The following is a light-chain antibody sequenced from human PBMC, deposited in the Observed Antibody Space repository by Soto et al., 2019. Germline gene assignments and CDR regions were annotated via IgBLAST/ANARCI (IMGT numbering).Light chain of an antibody. Sequence: DIQMTQSPSTLSASVGDRVTITCRASQSIGSSLAWYQQKPGKAPKLLIYDASSLESGVPSRFSGSGSGTEFTLTISSLQPDDFATYDCQQYNSYPITFGQGTRLEIK. CDR2: DAS. CDR1: QSIGSS. J-gene: IGKJ5*01. CDR3: QQYNSYPIT. V-gene: IGKV1-5*01.